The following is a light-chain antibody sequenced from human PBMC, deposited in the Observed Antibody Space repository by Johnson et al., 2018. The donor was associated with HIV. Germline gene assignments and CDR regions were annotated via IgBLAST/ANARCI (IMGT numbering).Light chain of an antibody. Sequence: QSVLTQPPSVSAAPGQTVTISCSGSSSNVGLNYVSWYQQLPGTAPKLLIYQNNKRPSWIPDRFSGSKSGTSATLGITGLQTGDQADYYCGSWYSRLSGCVVGTVTRVPVL. J-gene: IGLJ1*01. CDR3: GSWYSRLSGCV. CDR1: SSNVGLNY. V-gene: IGLV1-51*02. CDR2: QNN.